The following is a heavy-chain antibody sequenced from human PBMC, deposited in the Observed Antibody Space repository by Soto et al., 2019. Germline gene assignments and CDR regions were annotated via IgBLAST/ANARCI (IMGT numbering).Heavy chain of an antibody. Sequence: GGSLRLSCAASGFTFDDYAMHWVRQAPGKGLEWVSGISWNSGSIGYADSVKGRFTISRDNAKNSLYLQMNSLRAEDTALYYCAKGVIGYCSGGSCYLNAFDIWGQGTMVTVSS. D-gene: IGHD2-15*01. CDR3: AKGVIGYCSGGSCYLNAFDI. CDR1: GFTFDDYA. CDR2: ISWNSGSI. V-gene: IGHV3-9*01. J-gene: IGHJ3*02.